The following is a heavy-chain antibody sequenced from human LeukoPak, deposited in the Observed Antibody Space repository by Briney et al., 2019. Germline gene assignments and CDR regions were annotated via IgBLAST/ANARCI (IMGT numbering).Heavy chain of an antibody. CDR1: GYTFTSYA. D-gene: IGHD6-13*01. CDR2: INAGNGNT. Sequence: ASVKVSCKAPGYTFTSYAMHWVRQAPGQRLEWMGWINAGNGNTKYSQKFQGRVTITRDTSASTAYMELSSLRSEDTAVYYCARDGIATRGAFDIWGQGTMVTVSS. V-gene: IGHV1-3*01. J-gene: IGHJ3*02. CDR3: ARDGIATRGAFDI.